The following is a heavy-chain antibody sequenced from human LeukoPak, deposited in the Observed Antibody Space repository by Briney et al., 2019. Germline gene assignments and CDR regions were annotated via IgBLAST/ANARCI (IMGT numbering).Heavy chain of an antibody. V-gene: IGHV3-7*01. CDR3: ARAYYDFWSGYPHYFDY. J-gene: IGHJ4*02. D-gene: IGHD3-3*01. CDR2: IKQDGSEK. CDR1: GFTFDDYG. Sequence: GGSLRLSCAASGFTFDDYGMSWVRQAPGKGLEWVANIKQDGSEKYYVDSVKGRFTISRDNAKNSLYLQMNSLRAEDTAVYYCARAYYDFWSGYPHYFDYWGQGTLVTVSS.